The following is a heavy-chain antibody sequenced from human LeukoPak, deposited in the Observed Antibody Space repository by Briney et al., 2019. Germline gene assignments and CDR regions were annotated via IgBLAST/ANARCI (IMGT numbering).Heavy chain of an antibody. J-gene: IGHJ4*02. Sequence: GGSLRLSCAASGFTFRNYGMHWVRQAPGRGLEWVSSITAIDGRTYYADSVRGRFTISRDNSKNTVYLQLNSLRAGDTAIYYCTKDRRGPAAGTWYFDSWGQGTLVTVSS. CDR1: GFTFRNYG. V-gene: IGHV3-23*01. CDR2: ITAIDGRT. CDR3: TKDRRGPAAGTWYFDS. D-gene: IGHD6-13*01.